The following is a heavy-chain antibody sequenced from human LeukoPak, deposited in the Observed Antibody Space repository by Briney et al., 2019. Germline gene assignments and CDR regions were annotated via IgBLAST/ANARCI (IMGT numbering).Heavy chain of an antibody. J-gene: IGHJ4*02. V-gene: IGHV3-7*01. CDR3: ARGYCTSSSCYNDY. D-gene: IGHD2-2*02. CDR2: IRQDGREQ. CDR1: GFTFSSFW. Sequence: GGSLRLSCAASGFTFSSFWMSWVRQAPGKGLEWVANIRQDGREQYYVDSVKGRFTISRDNAKYSLFLQMSSLRAQDTAVYSCARGYCTSSSCYNDYWGQGTLVTVSS.